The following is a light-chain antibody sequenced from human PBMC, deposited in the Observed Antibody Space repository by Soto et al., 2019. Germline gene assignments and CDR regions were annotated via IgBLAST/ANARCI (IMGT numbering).Light chain of an antibody. CDR2: GAS. CDR1: QSVSSSY. J-gene: IGKJ1*01. V-gene: IGKV3-20*01. Sequence: EIVLTHSPGTLSLSPGERATLSCRASQSVSSSYLAWYQQKPGQAPRLLIYGASSRATGIPDRFSGSGSGTDFTLTISRLEPEDCAVYYCQQYGSSPWTFGQGTKVDIK. CDR3: QQYGSSPWT.